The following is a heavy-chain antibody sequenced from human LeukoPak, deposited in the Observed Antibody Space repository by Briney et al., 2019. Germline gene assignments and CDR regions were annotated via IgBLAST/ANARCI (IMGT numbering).Heavy chain of an antibody. V-gene: IGHV3-23*01. CDR2: ISGSGGST. J-gene: IGHJ3*02. Sequence: AGGSLRLSCAASGFTFSSYAMSWVRQAPGKGLEWVSAISGSGGSTYYADSVKGRFTISRDNSKNTLYLQMNSLRAEDTALYYCAKAWIQLWEINDAFDIWGQGTMVTVSS. CDR1: GFTFSSYA. CDR3: AKAWIQLWEINDAFDI. D-gene: IGHD5-18*01.